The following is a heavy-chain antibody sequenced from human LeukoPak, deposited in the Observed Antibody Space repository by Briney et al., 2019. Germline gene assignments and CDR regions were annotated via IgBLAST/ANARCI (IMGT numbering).Heavy chain of an antibody. D-gene: IGHD5-18*01. CDR3: ARTRIQLWLGYYYGMDV. CDR1: GYTFTGYY. Sequence: ASVKVFCKASGYTFTGYYMHWVRQAPGQGLEWMGWINPNSGGTNYAQKFQGRVTMTRDTSISTAYMELSRLRSDDTAVYYCARTRIQLWLGYYYGMDVWGQGTTVTVPS. V-gene: IGHV1-2*02. CDR2: INPNSGGT. J-gene: IGHJ6*02.